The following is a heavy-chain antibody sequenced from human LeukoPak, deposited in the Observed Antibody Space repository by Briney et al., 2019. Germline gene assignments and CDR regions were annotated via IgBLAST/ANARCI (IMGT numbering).Heavy chain of an antibody. Sequence: GGSLRLSCAASGFTFSIYSMSWVRQAPGKGLEWVSSMSSDRSHIYYADSVKGRFTISRDNAKNSLYLQMNSLRAEDTAVYYCARGSDTYYYDSSHAFDIWGQGTMVTVSS. CDR2: MSSDRSHI. CDR3: ARGSDTYYYDSSHAFDI. J-gene: IGHJ3*02. D-gene: IGHD3-22*01. V-gene: IGHV3-21*04. CDR1: GFTFSIYS.